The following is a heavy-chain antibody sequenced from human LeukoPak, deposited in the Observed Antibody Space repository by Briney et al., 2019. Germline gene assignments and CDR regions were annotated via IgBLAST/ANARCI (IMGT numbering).Heavy chain of an antibody. D-gene: IGHD3-22*01. CDR1: CYTFTSYG. CDR2: ISAYNGNT. CDR3: ARVAHYYDSSGYAHVAFVI. V-gene: IGHV1-18*01. J-gene: IGHJ3*02. Sequence: ASVKVSCKASCYTFTSYGISWVRQAPGQGLEWMGWISAYNGNTNYAQKLQGRVTMTTDTSTSTAYMELRSLRSDDTAVYYCARVAHYYDSSGYAHVAFVIWGQGTMVTVSA.